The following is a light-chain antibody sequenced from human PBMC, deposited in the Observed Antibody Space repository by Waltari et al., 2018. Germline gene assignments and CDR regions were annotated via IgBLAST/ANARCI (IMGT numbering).Light chain of an antibody. CDR3: QQYNNWPPVT. CDR2: DAS. Sequence: EIVMTQSPAILSVSPGERATLSCRASQSVINNLAWYQQKPGHPPRLLIYDASTRATGIPARFSGSGSGTEFTLTISGVESEDVAVYFCQQYNNWPPVTFGGGTKVE. J-gene: IGKJ4*01. V-gene: IGKV3D-15*01. CDR1: QSVINN.